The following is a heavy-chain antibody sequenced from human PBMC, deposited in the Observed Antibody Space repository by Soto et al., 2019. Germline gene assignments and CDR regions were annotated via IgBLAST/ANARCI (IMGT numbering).Heavy chain of an antibody. CDR3: ASGRIVVVPAAKYSSSSGMGYYYYYYGMDV. CDR2: INHSGST. Sequence: SETLSLTCAVYGGSFSGYYWSWIRQPPGKGLEWIGEINHSGSTNYNPSLKSRVTISVDTSKNQFSLKLSSVTAADTAVYYCASGRIVVVPAAKYSSSSGMGYYYYYYGMDVWGQGTTVTVSS. D-gene: IGHD2-2*01. J-gene: IGHJ6*02. V-gene: IGHV4-34*01. CDR1: GGSFSGYY.